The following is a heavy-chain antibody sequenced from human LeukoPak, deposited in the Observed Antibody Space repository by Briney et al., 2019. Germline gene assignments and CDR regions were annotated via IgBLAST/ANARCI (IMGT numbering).Heavy chain of an antibody. CDR2: ISGSGGST. J-gene: IGHJ6*02. CDR3: AKDPYNYDSSGYGYGMDV. Sequence: GGSLRLSCAASGFSFSSYAMAGVRQAPGKGLEWVSTISGSGGSTHYADSVKGRFTISRDNSKNTLYLQMNSLRAEDTAVYYCAKDPYNYDSSGYGYGMDVWGQGTTVTVSS. V-gene: IGHV3-23*01. D-gene: IGHD3-22*01. CDR1: GFSFSSYA.